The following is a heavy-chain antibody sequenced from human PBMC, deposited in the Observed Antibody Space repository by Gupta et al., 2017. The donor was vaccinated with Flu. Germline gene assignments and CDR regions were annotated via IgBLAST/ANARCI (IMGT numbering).Heavy chain of an antibody. CDR1: GGSFSGYY. CDR3: ARGRGEYYYGSGSYPTTKYYFDY. CDR2: INHRGST. J-gene: IGHJ4*02. D-gene: IGHD3-10*01. V-gene: IGHV4-34*01. Sequence: QVQLQQWGAGLLKPSETLSLTCAVYGGSFSGYYWSWIRQPPGTGLGWIGEINHRGSTNYNPSLKSRVTISVDTSKNQFSLKLSSVTAADTAVYYCARGRGEYYYGSGSYPTTKYYFDYWGQGTLVTVSS.